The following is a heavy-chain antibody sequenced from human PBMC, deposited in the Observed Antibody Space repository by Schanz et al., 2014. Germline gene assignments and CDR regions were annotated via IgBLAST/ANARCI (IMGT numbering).Heavy chain of an antibody. CDR2: FSLDTDRI. D-gene: IGHD3-3*02. CDR1: GLTFRHYA. V-gene: IGHV3-9*01. Sequence: EGQLVESGGVLVQPGRSLRLSCAGSGLTFRHYAIHWVRHAPGKGLEWVAGFSLDTDRIDYGDSVKGRFTVSWDNSKTCLYLPMNSLRPDDTALYYCTKDILPGGADVWGQGTTVTVSS. J-gene: IGHJ6*02. CDR3: TKDILPGGADV.